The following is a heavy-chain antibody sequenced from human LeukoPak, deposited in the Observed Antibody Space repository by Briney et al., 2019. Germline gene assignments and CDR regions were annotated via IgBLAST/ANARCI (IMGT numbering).Heavy chain of an antibody. D-gene: IGHD5-18*01. CDR1: GGSISNYY. Sequence: SETLSLTCTVSGGSISNYYWSWIRQPPGKGLEWIGYIYYSGTTNYNPSLKSRVSMSVDTSKNQFSLKLSSVTAADTAVYYCARVGYSYGLQKLDYWGQGTLVTVSS. V-gene: IGHV4-59*12. CDR3: ARVGYSYGLQKLDY. CDR2: IYYSGTT. J-gene: IGHJ4*02.